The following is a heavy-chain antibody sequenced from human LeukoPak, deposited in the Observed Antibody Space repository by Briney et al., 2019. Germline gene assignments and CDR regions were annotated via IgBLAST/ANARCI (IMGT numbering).Heavy chain of an antibody. V-gene: IGHV4-61*02. Sequence: PSETLSLTCTVSGGSISSGSYYWSWIRQPAGKGLEWIGRIYTSGSTNYNPSLKSRVTISVDTSKNQFSLKLSSVTAADTAVYYCARGAYYYDSIGWFDPWGQGTLVTVSS. D-gene: IGHD3-22*01. CDR2: IYTSGST. CDR3: ARGAYYYDSIGWFDP. CDR1: GGSISSGSYY. J-gene: IGHJ5*02.